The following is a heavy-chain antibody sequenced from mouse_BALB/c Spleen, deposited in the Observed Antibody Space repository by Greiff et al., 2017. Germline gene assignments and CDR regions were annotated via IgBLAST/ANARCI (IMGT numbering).Heavy chain of an antibody. Sequence: VKLVESGPGLVQPSQSLSITCTVSGFSLTSYGVHWVRQSPGKGLEWLGVIWSGGSTDYNAAFISRLSISKDNSKSQVFFKMNSLQADDTAIYYCARLLRYPYAMDYWGQGTSVTVSS. CDR3: ARLLRYPYAMDY. CDR1: GFSLTSYG. V-gene: IGHV2-4-1*01. J-gene: IGHJ4*01. D-gene: IGHD1-1*01. CDR2: IWSGGST.